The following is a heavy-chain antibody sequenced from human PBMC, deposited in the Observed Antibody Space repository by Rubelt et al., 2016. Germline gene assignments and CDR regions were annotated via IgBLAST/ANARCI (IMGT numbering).Heavy chain of an antibody. Sequence: QVQLVQSGAEVKKPGASVKVSCKASGYTFTSYAMHWVRQAPGQRLEWMGWINAGNGNTKYSQKFQGRVTITRDTSASTAYMELSRLRSEDTAVYYCARLVAGTAGWFDPWGQGTLVTVSS. CDR2: INAGNGNT. J-gene: IGHJ5*02. CDR1: GYTFTSYA. D-gene: IGHD6-19*01. V-gene: IGHV1-3*01. CDR3: ARLVAGTAGWFDP.